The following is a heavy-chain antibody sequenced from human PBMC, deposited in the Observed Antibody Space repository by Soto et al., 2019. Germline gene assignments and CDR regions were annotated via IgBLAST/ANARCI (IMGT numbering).Heavy chain of an antibody. CDR3: VKDMGQAAVGIRYPYGLDV. D-gene: IGHD6-13*01. CDR2: LSSNGIGT. J-gene: IGHJ6*02. V-gene: IGHV3-64D*06. CDR1: GFTVSSFG. Sequence: GGSLRLSCSGSGFTVSSFGMHWVRQAPGKGLEHVSTLSSNGIGTYYADSVKGRFTFSRDTSKNTLYLQMSSLRTEDTAVYYCVKDMGQAAVGIRYPYGLDVWGLGTAVTVSS.